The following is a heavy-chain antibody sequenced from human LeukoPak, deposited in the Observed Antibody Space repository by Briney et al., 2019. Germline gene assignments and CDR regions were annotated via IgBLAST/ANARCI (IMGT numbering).Heavy chain of an antibody. J-gene: IGHJ4*02. CDR3: AREDDGVGATRSGFDY. D-gene: IGHD1-26*01. V-gene: IGHV1-2*02. CDR2: INPNSGGT. CDR1: GYTFTSYD. Sequence: VASVKVSCKASGYTFTSYDINWARQAPGQGLEWMGWINPNSGGTNYAQKFQGRVTMTRDTSISTAYMELSRLRSDDTAVYYCAREDDGVGATRSGFDYWGQGTLVTVSS.